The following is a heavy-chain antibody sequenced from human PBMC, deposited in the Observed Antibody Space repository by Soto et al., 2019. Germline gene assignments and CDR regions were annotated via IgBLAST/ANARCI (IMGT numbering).Heavy chain of an antibody. CDR1: GFTFSSYA. CDR2: ISGSGGTT. D-gene: IGHD1-1*01. V-gene: IGHV3-23*01. CDR3: AKNKETGTTGGLGY. J-gene: IGHJ4*02. Sequence: GGSLRLSCAASGFTFSSYAMSWVRQAPGKGLEWVSTISGSGGTTYYADSVKGRFTISRDNSKNTLYLQMNSLRAEDTAIYYCAKNKETGTTGGLGYWGQGTLVTVSS.